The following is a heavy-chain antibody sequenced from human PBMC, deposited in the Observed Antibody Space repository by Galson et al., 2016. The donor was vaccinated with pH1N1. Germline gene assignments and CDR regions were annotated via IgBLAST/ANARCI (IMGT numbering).Heavy chain of an antibody. Sequence: TLSLTCTVSGASVTSGHSYWTWIRQHPGKGLEWIGYIYYSGSTYYNPSLKSRVTISVDTSKNQFSLKLSSVTAADTAVYYCANCIAAAGTFYFDYWGQGTLVTVSS. V-gene: IGHV4-31*03. CDR1: GASVTSGHSY. J-gene: IGHJ4*02. CDR2: IYYSGST. D-gene: IGHD6-13*01. CDR3: ANCIAAAGTFYFDY.